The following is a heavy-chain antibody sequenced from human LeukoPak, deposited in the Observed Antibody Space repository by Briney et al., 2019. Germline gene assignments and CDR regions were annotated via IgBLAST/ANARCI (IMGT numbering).Heavy chain of an antibody. J-gene: IGHJ6*02. V-gene: IGHV3-23*01. Sequence: TGGSLRLSCAASEFTFSGHSMTWVRQTPGKGLEWVSVIFGNGVKTYYADSLKGRFTISKDNSKSTLYLQMNSLRADDTAVYYCARVGDWSNYYGMDAWGQGTTVSVSS. D-gene: IGHD3-16*01. CDR1: EFTFSGHS. CDR3: ARVGDWSNYYGMDA. CDR2: IFGNGVKT.